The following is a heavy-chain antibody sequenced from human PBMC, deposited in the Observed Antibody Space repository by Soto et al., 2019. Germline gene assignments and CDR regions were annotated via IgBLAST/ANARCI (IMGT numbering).Heavy chain of an antibody. D-gene: IGHD3-10*01. CDR1: GGSISSYY. J-gene: IGHJ5*02. CDR3: ARGPYYYGAGSYYRGRWFDP. Sequence: SETLSLTCTVSGGSISSYYWSWIRQPPGKGLEWIGYIYYSGSTNYNPSLKSRVTILVDTSKNQFSLQLSSVTAADTAVYYCARGPYYYGAGSYYRGRWFDPWGQGTLVTVSS. V-gene: IGHV4-59*01. CDR2: IYYSGST.